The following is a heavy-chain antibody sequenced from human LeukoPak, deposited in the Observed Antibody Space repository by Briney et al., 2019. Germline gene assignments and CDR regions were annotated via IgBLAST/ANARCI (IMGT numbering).Heavy chain of an antibody. CDR3: VRTDYYDSSGYYDDFDY. CDR1: GFTFSNYE. CDR2: ISGSGTTI. J-gene: IGHJ4*02. V-gene: IGHV3-48*03. D-gene: IGHD3-22*01. Sequence: GGSLRLSCAASGFTFSNYEMNWVRQAPGKGLEWVSYISGSGTTIYYADSVKGRFTISRDNSNNTLYLQMGFVRAEDMAVYYCVRTDYYDSSGYYDDFDYWGQGTLVTVSS.